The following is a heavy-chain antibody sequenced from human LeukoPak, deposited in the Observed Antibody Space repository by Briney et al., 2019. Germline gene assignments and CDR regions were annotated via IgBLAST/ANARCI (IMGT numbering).Heavy chain of an antibody. V-gene: IGHV4-59*01. Sequence: SETLSLTCTVSGGSISSYYWSWIRQPPGKGLEWIGYIYYSGSTNYNPSLKSRVTISVDTSKNQFSLKLSSVTAADTAVYYCARVSPRSFGAFDIRGQGTMVTVSS. CDR1: GGSISSYY. D-gene: IGHD1-26*01. CDR2: IYYSGST. J-gene: IGHJ3*02. CDR3: ARVSPRSFGAFDI.